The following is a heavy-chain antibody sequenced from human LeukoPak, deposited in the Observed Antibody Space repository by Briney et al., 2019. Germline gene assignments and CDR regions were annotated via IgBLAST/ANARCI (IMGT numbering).Heavy chain of an antibody. J-gene: IGHJ4*02. CDR3: ARDCRGGGDCPN. Sequence: ASVKVSCKASGYIFSNYYMHWVRQTPGQGLEWMGIINPNGGSTNYAQKFQGRVAMTRDTSTSTVYMELRSLRSDDTAVYYCARDCRGGGDCPNWGQGTLVTVSS. CDR2: INPNGGST. V-gene: IGHV1-46*01. CDR1: GYIFSNYY. D-gene: IGHD2-21*02.